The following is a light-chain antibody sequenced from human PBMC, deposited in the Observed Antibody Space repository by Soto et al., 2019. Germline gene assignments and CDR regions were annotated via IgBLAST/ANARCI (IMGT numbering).Light chain of an antibody. Sequence: EIVLTQSPGTLSLSSGERATLSCRANESVDYDFLAWYQRRPGQAPRLLIYGASTGASGIPQRFSGGGSGTEFTLTISRLEPEDFAVYYCQQYGGSPLTFGQGTRLEIK. V-gene: IGKV3-20*01. CDR2: GAS. J-gene: IGKJ5*01. CDR3: QQYGGSPLT. CDR1: ESVDYDF.